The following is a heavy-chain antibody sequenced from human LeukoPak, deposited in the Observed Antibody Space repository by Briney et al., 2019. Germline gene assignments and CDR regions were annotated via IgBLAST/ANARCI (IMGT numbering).Heavy chain of an antibody. CDR2: INPSGGST. J-gene: IGHJ6*03. V-gene: IGHV1-46*03. Sequence: ASVKVSCKASGYTFTSYYMHWVRQAPGQGLEWIGIINPSGGSTSYAQKFQGRVTMTRHTSTSTVYMELSSLRSEDTAVYYCARGPINSSGYYYMDVWGKGTTVTVSS. CDR3: ARGPINSSGYYYMDV. CDR1: GYTFTSYY. D-gene: IGHD5-18*01.